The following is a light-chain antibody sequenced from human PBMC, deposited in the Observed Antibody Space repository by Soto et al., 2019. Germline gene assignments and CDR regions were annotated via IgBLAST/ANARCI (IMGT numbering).Light chain of an antibody. V-gene: IGLV2-14*01. CDR3: SSYTTGGSYV. Sequence: QSVLTQPASVSGSPGLSIAISCTGTSSDVGGYNSVSWYQQHPGKAPKLMIYDVSNRPSGVSNRFSGSKSGNTASLTISGLQAEDEGGYYCSSYTTGGSYVFGTGTKLTVL. J-gene: IGLJ1*01. CDR1: SSDVGGYNS. CDR2: DVS.